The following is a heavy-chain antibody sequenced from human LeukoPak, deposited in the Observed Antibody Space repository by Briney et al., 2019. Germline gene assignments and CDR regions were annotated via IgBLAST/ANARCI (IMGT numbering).Heavy chain of an antibody. D-gene: IGHD6-19*01. CDR1: GFTFSSYA. CDR3: ARDFGKQWLGP. V-gene: IGHV3-30-3*01. CDR2: ISYDGSNK. Sequence: GRSLRLSCAASGFTFSSYAMHWVRQAPGKGLEWVAVISYDGSNKYYADSVKGRFTISRDNSKNTLYLQMNGLRAEDTAVYYCARDFGKQWLGPWGQGTLVTVSS. J-gene: IGHJ5*02.